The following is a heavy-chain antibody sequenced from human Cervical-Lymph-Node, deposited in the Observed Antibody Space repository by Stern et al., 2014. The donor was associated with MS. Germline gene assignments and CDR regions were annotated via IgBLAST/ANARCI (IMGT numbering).Heavy chain of an antibody. V-gene: IGHV3-30*18. CDR1: GFTFSSYA. D-gene: IGHD3-16*01. J-gene: IGHJ6*02. Sequence: VQLEESGGGVVQPGRSLRLSCAASGFTFSSYAMHWVRRAPAKGLEWVAVLSYDGSNKYYADSVKGRFTISRDISKNTLYLQMNSLRAEDTAVYYCAKALGTLALYYAMDVWGQGTTVTVSS. CDR2: LSYDGSNK. CDR3: AKALGTLALYYAMDV.